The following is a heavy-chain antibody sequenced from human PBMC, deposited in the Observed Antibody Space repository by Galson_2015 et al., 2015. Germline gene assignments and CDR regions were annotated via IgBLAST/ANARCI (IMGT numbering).Heavy chain of an antibody. J-gene: IGHJ5*02. D-gene: IGHD3-10*01. CDR3: AHRISTMVRGVIKGWFDP. CDR2: LFLDDGK. CDR1: GFSLSTSGVG. Sequence: PALVEPTQNLTLTPTFSGFSLSTSGVGVGWIRQPPGKALEWLALLFLDDGKGYSPSLKSRLTITKDTSKNQVVLTMTNMDPVDTATYYCAHRISTMVRGVIKGWFDPWGQGTLVTVSS. V-gene: IGHV2-5*02.